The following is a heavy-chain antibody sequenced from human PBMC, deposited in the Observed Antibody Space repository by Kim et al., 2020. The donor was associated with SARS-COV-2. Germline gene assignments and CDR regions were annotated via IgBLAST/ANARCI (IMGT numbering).Heavy chain of an antibody. J-gene: IGHJ4*02. CDR2: INHSGST. Sequence: SETLSLTCAVYGGSFSGYYWSWIRQPPGKGLEWIGEINHSGSTNYNPSLKSRVTISVDTSKNQFSLKLSSVTAADTAVYYCARGRIYYDSSGYYYLDYWGQGTLVTVSS. D-gene: IGHD3-22*01. V-gene: IGHV4-34*01. CDR3: ARGRIYYDSSGYYYLDY. CDR1: GGSFSGYY.